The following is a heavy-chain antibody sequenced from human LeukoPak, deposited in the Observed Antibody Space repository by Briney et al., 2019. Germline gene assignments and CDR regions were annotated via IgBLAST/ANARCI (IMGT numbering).Heavy chain of an antibody. CDR2: IYYTGST. Sequence: SETLSLTCTVSGGSISSYYWSWIRQPPGKGLEWIGYIYYTGSTNYNPSLTSRVNISVDTSKNQFSLKLSSVTAADTAVYYCAREGYCTSSTSCYFNYYLDVRGKGTTVTVSS. J-gene: IGHJ6*03. CDR3: AREGYCTSSTSCYFNYYLDV. CDR1: GGSISSYY. V-gene: IGHV4-59*12. D-gene: IGHD2-2*01.